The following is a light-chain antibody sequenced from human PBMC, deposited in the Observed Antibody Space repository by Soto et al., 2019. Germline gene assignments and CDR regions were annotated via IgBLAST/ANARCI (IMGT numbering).Light chain of an antibody. J-gene: IGLJ1*01. Sequence: QSVLTQPASVSGSPGQSINISCTGTISDIGGYEYVSWYQQHPGRAPTLMISEVNNRPSGVSNRFSGSKSGNTAYLTISGLQVEDEAEYFCFSCRTTSTQVFGTGTKVTVL. CDR1: ISDIGGYEY. V-gene: IGLV2-14*01. CDR2: EVN. CDR3: FSCRTTSTQV.